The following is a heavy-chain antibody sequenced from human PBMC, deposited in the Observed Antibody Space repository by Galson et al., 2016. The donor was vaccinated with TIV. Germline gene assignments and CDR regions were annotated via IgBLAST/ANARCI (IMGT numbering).Heavy chain of an antibody. J-gene: IGHJ3*02. Sequence: SGDSAAWNWVRQSPSRGLEWPGRTYYRSRWYYDYKVSVKSRITINPDTSKNPFSLQLNSVTPEDTAVYYCTRAAGKNGASCYATCETFDSWGQGTMVTVSS. D-gene: IGHD2-2*01. CDR3: TRAAGKNGASCYATCETFDS. CDR1: SGDSAA. CDR2: TYYRSRWYY. V-gene: IGHV6-1*01.